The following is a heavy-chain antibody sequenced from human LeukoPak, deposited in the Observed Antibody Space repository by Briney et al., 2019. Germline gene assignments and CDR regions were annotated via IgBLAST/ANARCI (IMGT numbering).Heavy chain of an antibody. D-gene: IGHD1-26*01. Sequence: SVKVSCKASGGTFSSYAISWVRQAPGQGLEWMGRIIPILGIANYAQKLQGRVTITADKSTSTAYMELSSLRSEDTAVYYCARDSVGATHQVAYFDYWGQGTLVTVSS. CDR2: IIPILGIA. CDR1: GGTFSSYA. J-gene: IGHJ4*02. CDR3: ARDSVGATHQVAYFDY. V-gene: IGHV1-69*04.